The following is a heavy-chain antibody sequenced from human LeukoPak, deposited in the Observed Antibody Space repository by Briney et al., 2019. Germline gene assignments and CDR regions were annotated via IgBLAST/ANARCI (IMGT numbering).Heavy chain of an antibody. CDR3: ARDQNLISWGLDYFDY. CDR1: GFTFDDYA. CDR2: ISWNSGSI. J-gene: IGHJ4*02. D-gene: IGHD3-16*01. V-gene: IGHV3-9*01. Sequence: GRSLRLSCAASGFTFDDYAMHWVRQAPGKGLEWVSGISWNSGSIGYADSVKGRFTISRDNTRNSLFLHMNSLRAEDTAVYFCARDQNLISWGLDYFDYWGQGTLVTVSS.